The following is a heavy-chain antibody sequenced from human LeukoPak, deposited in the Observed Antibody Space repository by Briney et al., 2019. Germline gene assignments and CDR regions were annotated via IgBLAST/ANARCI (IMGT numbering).Heavy chain of an antibody. CDR3: ARATMIVVAPDY. V-gene: IGHV1-46*03. J-gene: IGHJ4*02. CDR1: GYTFTSYY. D-gene: IGHD3-22*01. CDR2: INPSGGNT. Sequence: ASVKVSCKASGYTFTSYYMHWVRQAPGQGLEWMGIINPSGGNTSYAQKFQGRVTMTRDTSTSTVYMELSSLRSEDTAVYYCARATMIVVAPDYWGQGTLVTVSS.